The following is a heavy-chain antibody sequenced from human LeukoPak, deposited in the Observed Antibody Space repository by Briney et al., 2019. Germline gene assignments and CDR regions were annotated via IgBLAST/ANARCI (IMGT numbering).Heavy chain of an antibody. Sequence: SETLSLTCTVSGGSISSSSYYWGWIRQPPGKGLEWIGSIYYSGSTYYNPSLKSRVTISVDTSKNQFSLKLSSVTAADTAVYYCARAGYYYDSSGYWIWGQGTMVTVSS. D-gene: IGHD3-22*01. CDR2: IYYSGST. V-gene: IGHV4-39*01. J-gene: IGHJ3*02. CDR1: GGSISSSSYY. CDR3: ARAGYYYDSSGYWI.